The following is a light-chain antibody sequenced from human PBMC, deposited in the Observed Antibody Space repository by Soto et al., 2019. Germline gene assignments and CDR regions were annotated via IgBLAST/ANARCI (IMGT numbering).Light chain of an antibody. V-gene: IGKV3-20*01. J-gene: IGKJ4*01. CDR2: GAS. CDR3: QQFSSYPLT. CDR1: QSVNSNY. Sequence: EIVLTQSPGTLSLSPGERATLSCGASQSVNSNYLAWYQQKGGQAPRLLIHGASSRATGIPDRFSGGGSGTDFTLTISRLEPEDFAVYYCQQFSSYPLTFGGGTKGDIK.